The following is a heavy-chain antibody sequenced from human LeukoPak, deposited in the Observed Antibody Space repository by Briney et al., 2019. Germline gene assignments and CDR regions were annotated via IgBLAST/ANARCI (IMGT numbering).Heavy chain of an antibody. J-gene: IGHJ4*02. V-gene: IGHV3-23*01. CDR1: GFTFSSYA. CDR3: AKLLSGYDYVWGSLDY. D-gene: IGHD3-16*01. Sequence: GGSLRLSCAASGFTFSSYAMSWVRPAPGKGLEWVSAISGSGGSTYYADSVKGRFTISRDNSKNTLYLKMNSLRAEDTVVYYCAKLLSGYDYVWGSLDYWGQGTLVTVSS. CDR2: ISGSGGST.